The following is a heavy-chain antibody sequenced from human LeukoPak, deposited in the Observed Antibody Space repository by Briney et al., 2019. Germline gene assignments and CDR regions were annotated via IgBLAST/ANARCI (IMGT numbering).Heavy chain of an antibody. CDR2: IKQDGSEK. CDR3: ARNPPRYCN. J-gene: IGHJ4*01. Sequence: GGSLRLSCAASGFTFSSYWMIWVRQAPGKGLEWVANIKQDGSEKYYVDSVKGRFTIYRDHAKNSLYVQMNSLRDEDTAVYYCARNPPRYCNWGHGTLVTVSS. V-gene: IGHV3-7*05. D-gene: IGHD1-26*01. CDR1: GFTFSSYW.